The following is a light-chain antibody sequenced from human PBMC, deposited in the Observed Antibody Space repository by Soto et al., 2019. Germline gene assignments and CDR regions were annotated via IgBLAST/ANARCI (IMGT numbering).Light chain of an antibody. CDR1: QSIATSQ. V-gene: IGKV3-20*01. J-gene: IGKJ1*01. CDR3: QQFAASPRT. CDR2: GAS. Sequence: EIVLTQSPGTLSLSPGERATLFCRASQSIATSQLAWYQQKPGQAPRLLIGASTRATGIPDRFSDSGSGTDFPLTISRLEPEDFEVYYCQQFAASPRTFGQGTKVDIK.